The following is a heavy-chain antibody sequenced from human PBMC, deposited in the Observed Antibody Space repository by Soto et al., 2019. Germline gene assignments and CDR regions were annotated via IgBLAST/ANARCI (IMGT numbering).Heavy chain of an antibody. D-gene: IGHD3-9*01. J-gene: IGHJ4*02. V-gene: IGHV1-18*01. CDR2: ISAYNGNT. CDR1: GYTFTSYG. Sequence: ASVKVSSKASGYTFTSYGISWVRQAPGQGLEWMGWISAYNGNTNYAQKLQGRVTMTTDTSTSTAYMELRSLRSDDTAVYYCARDPPQDYYDILTGYTAFDYWGQGTLVTVSS. CDR3: ARDPPQDYYDILTGYTAFDY.